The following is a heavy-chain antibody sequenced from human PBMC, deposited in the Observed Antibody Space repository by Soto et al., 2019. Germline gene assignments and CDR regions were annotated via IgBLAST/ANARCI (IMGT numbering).Heavy chain of an antibody. D-gene: IGHD3-9*01. J-gene: IGHJ5*01. CDR3: ARLPAARPLSAWPRNYKSLTGFGWLDS. Sequence: SETLSLTCTVSGGSVSSANYYWGWIRQPPGKGLEWIGSIYYSGNTNYNPSLNSRVTISVDTSKNEFSLKLSSVTAADTAVYYCARLPAARPLSAWPRNYKSLTGFGWLDSWGQGTLVTVSS. CDR1: GGSVSSANYY. V-gene: IGHV4-61*01. CDR2: IYYSGNT.